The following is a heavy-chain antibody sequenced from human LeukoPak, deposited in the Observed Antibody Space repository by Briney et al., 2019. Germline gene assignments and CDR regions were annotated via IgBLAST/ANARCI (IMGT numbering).Heavy chain of an antibody. CDR3: ARDARYDFWSGYSQGGFDY. J-gene: IGHJ4*02. Sequence: SETLSLTCTVSSGSISSYYWSWIRQPPGKGLEWIGYIYYSGSTNYNPSLKSRVTISVDTSKNQFSLKLSSVTAADTAVYYCARDARYDFWSGYSQGGFDYWGQGTLVTVSS. CDR1: SGSISSYY. CDR2: IYYSGST. D-gene: IGHD3-3*01. V-gene: IGHV4-59*01.